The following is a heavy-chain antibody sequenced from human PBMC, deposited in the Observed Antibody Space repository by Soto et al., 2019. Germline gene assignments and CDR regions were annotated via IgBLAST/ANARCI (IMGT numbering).Heavy chain of an antibody. CDR3: ARDRNDYMDRSSNV. CDR2: INSDGSST. J-gene: IGHJ6*02. Sequence: PGGSLRLSCAASGFTFSSYWMHWVRQAPGKGLVWGSRINSDGSSTSYADSVKGRFTISRDNAKNTLYLQMNSLRAEDTAVYYCARDRNDYMDRSSNVWGQGTTVTVSS. D-gene: IGHD4-4*01. V-gene: IGHV3-74*01. CDR1: GFTFSSYW.